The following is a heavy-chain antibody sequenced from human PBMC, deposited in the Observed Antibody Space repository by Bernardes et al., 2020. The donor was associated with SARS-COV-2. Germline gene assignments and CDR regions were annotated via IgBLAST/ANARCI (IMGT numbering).Heavy chain of an antibody. CDR3: AKDVRGVGHPYYFDY. D-gene: IGHD3-16*01. CDR1: GFTFSSYA. J-gene: IGHJ4*02. Sequence: GGSLRLSCAASGFTFSSYAMSWVRQAPGKGLEWLSGISAGGDVTYYADSVKGRFTISRDNSESSLYLQMKSLRADDTAVYYCAKDVRGVGHPYYFDYWGQGTLVTVSS. V-gene: IGHV3-23*01. CDR2: ISAGGDVT.